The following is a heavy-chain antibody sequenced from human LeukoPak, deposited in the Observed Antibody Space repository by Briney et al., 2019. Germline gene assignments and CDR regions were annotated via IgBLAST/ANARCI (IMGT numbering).Heavy chain of an antibody. CDR3: AKDLMY. CDR1: GFTFDDYA. V-gene: IGHV3-9*01. Sequence: GGSLRLSCAAAGFTFDDYAMHWVRQAPGKGLEWVSGISWNSGSIGYADSVKGRFTISRDNAKNSLYLQMNSLRAEDTAVYYCAKDLMYWGQGTPVTVSS. CDR2: ISWNSGSI. J-gene: IGHJ4*02.